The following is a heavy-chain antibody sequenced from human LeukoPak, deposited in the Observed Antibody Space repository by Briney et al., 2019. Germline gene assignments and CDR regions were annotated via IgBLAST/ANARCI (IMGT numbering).Heavy chain of an antibody. Sequence: GESLKISCKGSGYSFTNYWIGWVRQVPGKGLEWMGIIYPGDSDTRYSPSFQGQVTISADKSISTAYLQWSSLKASDTAMYYCARHYSHGGGSFDYWGQGALVTVSS. CDR1: GYSFTNYW. CDR2: IYPGDSDT. CDR3: ARHYSHGGGSFDY. J-gene: IGHJ4*02. D-gene: IGHD3-16*01. V-gene: IGHV5-51*01.